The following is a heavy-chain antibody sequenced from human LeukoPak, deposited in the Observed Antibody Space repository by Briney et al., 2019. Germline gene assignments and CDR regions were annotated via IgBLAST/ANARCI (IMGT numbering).Heavy chain of an antibody. J-gene: IGHJ4*02. CDR3: ARASYIVVVPAAIDY. V-gene: IGHV3-33*01. CDR1: GFTFSSYG. Sequence: GRSLRLSCAASGFTFSSYGMHWVRQAPGKGLEWVAVIWYDGNNKYYADSVKGRFTISRDNSNNTLNLQMNSLRAEDTAVYYCARASYIVVVPAAIDYWGQGTLVTVSS. D-gene: IGHD2-2*01. CDR2: IWYDGNNK.